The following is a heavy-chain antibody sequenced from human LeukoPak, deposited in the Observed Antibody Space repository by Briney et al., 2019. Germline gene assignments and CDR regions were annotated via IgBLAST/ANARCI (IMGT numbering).Heavy chain of an antibody. CDR2: ICANDGNT. D-gene: IGHD2-15*01. CDR3: AKGSGSSCYSPCDY. CDR1: GFSFSTFV. V-gene: IGHV3-23*01. Sequence: PGGSLRLSCAASGFSFSTFVMHWVRQAPGKGLEWVSVICANDGNTYYADAVKGRFTISRDNSKDTLYLQMDSLRAEDTAVYYCAKGSGSSCYSPCDYWGQGILVTVSS. J-gene: IGHJ4*02.